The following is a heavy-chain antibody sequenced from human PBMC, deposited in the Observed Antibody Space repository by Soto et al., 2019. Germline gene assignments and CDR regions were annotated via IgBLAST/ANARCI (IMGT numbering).Heavy chain of an antibody. CDR1: GFTFSSYG. V-gene: IGHV3-33*01. CDR2: IWYDGSNK. Sequence: QVQLVESGGGAVQPGRSLRLSCAASGFTFSSYGMHWVRQAPGKGLEWVAVIWYDGSNKYYADSVKGRFTISRDNSKNTLYLQMNSLRAEDTAVYYCARGGEYDILTGYYYYYGTDVWGQGTTVTVSS. CDR3: ARGGEYDILTGYYYYYGTDV. J-gene: IGHJ6*02. D-gene: IGHD3-9*01.